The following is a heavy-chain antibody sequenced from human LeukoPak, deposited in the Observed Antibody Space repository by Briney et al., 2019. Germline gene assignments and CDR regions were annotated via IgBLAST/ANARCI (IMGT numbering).Heavy chain of an antibody. CDR1: GGSISSSNFY. J-gene: IGHJ3*02. V-gene: IGHV4-39*07. D-gene: IGHD2-15*01. CDR3: ARAPHCSSGNCHPPGDTFDI. Sequence: KSSETLSLTCTVSGGSISSSNFYWGWIRQPPGKGLEWIGSIYYSGSTYYNPSLKSRVTISVDTSKNQFSLKLSSVTAADTAMYYCARAPHCSSGNCHPPGDTFDIWGQGTMVTVSS. CDR2: IYYSGST.